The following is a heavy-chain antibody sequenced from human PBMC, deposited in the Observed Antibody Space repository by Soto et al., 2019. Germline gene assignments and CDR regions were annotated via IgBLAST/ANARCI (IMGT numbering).Heavy chain of an antibody. Sequence: QVQLVQSGAEVMQPGASVKVSCKASGYTFFTYSVSWVQQAPGQGLEWMGWISAYNGNTDLAENFQGRVTMTTDLSTDTAYMELRSLRSDDPAVYYCARRLLTRSLQGFDYWGQGTLVTVSS. D-gene: IGHD3-9*01. V-gene: IGHV1-18*01. CDR1: GYTFFTYS. J-gene: IGHJ4*02. CDR2: ISAYNGNT. CDR3: ARRLLTRSLQGFDY.